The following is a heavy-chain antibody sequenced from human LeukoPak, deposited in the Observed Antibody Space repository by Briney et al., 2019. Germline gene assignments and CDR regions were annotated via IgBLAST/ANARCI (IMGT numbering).Heavy chain of an antibody. Sequence: PGGSLRLSCAASGFTFSSYGMRWVRQAPGKGLEWVAVIWYDGSNKYYADSVKGRFTISRDNSKNTLYLQMNNLRAEDTAVYYCARAGGSIAVAGHDAFDIWGQGTMVTVSS. CDR3: ARAGGSIAVAGHDAFDI. D-gene: IGHD6-19*01. V-gene: IGHV3-33*01. CDR2: IWYDGSNK. J-gene: IGHJ3*02. CDR1: GFTFSSYG.